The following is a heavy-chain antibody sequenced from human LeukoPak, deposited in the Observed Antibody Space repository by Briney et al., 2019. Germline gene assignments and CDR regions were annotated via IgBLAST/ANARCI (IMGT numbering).Heavy chain of an antibody. Sequence: PGGSLRLSCAASGFTFSSYAMHRVRQAPGKGLEWVAVISYDGSNKYYADSVKGRFTISRDNSKNTLYLQMNSLRAEDTAVYYCAREGRYSYGYYWGQGTLVTVSS. CDR1: GFTFSSYA. CDR2: ISYDGSNK. J-gene: IGHJ4*02. D-gene: IGHD5-18*01. V-gene: IGHV3-30-3*01. CDR3: AREGRYSYGYY.